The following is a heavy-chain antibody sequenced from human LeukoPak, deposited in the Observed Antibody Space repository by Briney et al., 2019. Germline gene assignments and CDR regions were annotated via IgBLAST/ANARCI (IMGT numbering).Heavy chain of an antibody. CDR3: ARRTTYVGWLPSESPSCFDY. D-gene: IGHD5-12*01. CDR2: IYHSGST. J-gene: IGHJ4*02. V-gene: IGHV4-59*08. CDR1: GGSISSYY. Sequence: SETLSLTCTVSGGSISSYYWSWIRQPPGKGLEWIGSIYHSGSTYYNPSLKSRVTISIDTSKNQFSLKLRSVTAADTAVYYCARRTTYVGWLPSESPSCFDYWGQGTLVAVSS.